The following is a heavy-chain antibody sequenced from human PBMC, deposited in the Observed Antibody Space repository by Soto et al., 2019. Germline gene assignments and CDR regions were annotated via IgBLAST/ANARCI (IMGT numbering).Heavy chain of an antibody. CDR1: GYIFTAYS. J-gene: IGHJ5*02. D-gene: IGHD3-22*01. Sequence: ASVKVSCKASGYIFTAYSMHWVRQAPGQGLEWMGVVNPSGGSTNYAQKFQGRVTMTRDTSISTAYMELSRLRSDDTAVYYCARDYYDSSGYSNNWFDPWGQGTLVTVSS. V-gene: IGHV1-2*02. CDR2: VNPSGGST. CDR3: ARDYYDSSGYSNNWFDP.